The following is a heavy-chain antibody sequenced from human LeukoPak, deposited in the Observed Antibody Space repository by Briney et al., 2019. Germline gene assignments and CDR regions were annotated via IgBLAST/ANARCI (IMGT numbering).Heavy chain of an antibody. Sequence: GGSLRLSCTASGFTFSSSGMTWVRQAPGKELEWVSITYFGGTTYYADSVKGRFTISRDNSKNTLYLQMNSLRAEDTAVYYCANTVPPGIAVAVFDYWGQGTLVTVSS. V-gene: IGHV3-23*03. CDR3: ANTVPPGIAVAVFDY. CDR2: ITYFGGTT. D-gene: IGHD6-19*01. J-gene: IGHJ4*02. CDR1: GFTFSSSG.